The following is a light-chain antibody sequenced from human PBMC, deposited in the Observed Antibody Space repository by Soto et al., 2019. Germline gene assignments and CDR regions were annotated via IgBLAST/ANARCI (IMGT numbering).Light chain of an antibody. CDR3: QHYNAQPLT. CDR1: QSISTN. J-gene: IGKJ4*01. Sequence: EIVMTQSPATLSVSPGERATLSCRASQSISTNLAWYQQKPGQAPRLLIFGASTRAAGIPVRFSGRGSGTEFTPTISSLQSEDFAGYHCQHYNAQPLTFGGGTKVEIK. V-gene: IGKV3-15*01. CDR2: GAS.